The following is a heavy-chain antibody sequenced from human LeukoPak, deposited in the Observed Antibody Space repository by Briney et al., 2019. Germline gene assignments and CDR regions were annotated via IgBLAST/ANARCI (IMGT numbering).Heavy chain of an antibody. CDR3: ARLRANYDFWSGYYSYYYFDY. V-gene: IGHV4-38-2*02. J-gene: IGHJ4*02. CDR2: INHSGST. D-gene: IGHD3-3*01. CDR1: GYSISSGYY. Sequence: PSETLSLTCTVSGYSISSGYYWGWIRQPPGKGLEWIGEINHSGSTNYNPSLKSRVTISVDTSKNQFSLKLSSVTAADTAVYYCARLRANYDFWSGYYSYYYFDYWGQGTLVTVSS.